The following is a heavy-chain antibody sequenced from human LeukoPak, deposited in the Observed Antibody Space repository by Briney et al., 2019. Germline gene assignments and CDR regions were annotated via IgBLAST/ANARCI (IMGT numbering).Heavy chain of an antibody. CDR2: IRGSGGST. CDR3: AKGGVWGSYRGIDY. D-gene: IGHD3-16*02. J-gene: IGHJ4*02. Sequence: GSLRLSCAASGFTVSSNYMSWVRQAPGKGLEWVSAIRGSGGSTYYADSVKGRFTISRDNSKNTLYLQMNSLRAEDTAVYYCAKGGVWGSYRGIDYWGQGTLVTVSS. V-gene: IGHV3-23*01. CDR1: GFTVSSNY.